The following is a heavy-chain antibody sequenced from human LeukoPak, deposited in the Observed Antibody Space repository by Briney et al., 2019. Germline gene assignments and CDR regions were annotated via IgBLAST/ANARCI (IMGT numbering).Heavy chain of an antibody. CDR1: GYTFTSYG. D-gene: IGHD2-2*01. J-gene: IGHJ6*02. Sequence: ASVKVSCKASGYTFTSYGISWVRQAPGQGLEWMRWISDYNGNTNYAQKLQGRVTMTTDTSTSTAYMELRSLRSDDTAVYYCAREGTVVVVPAAIKYYYYGMDVWGQGTTVTVSS. CDR2: ISDYNGNT. V-gene: IGHV1-18*01. CDR3: AREGTVVVVPAAIKYYYYGMDV.